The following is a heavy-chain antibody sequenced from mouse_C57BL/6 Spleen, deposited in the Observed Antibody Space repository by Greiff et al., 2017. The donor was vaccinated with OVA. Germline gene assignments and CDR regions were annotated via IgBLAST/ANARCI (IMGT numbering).Heavy chain of an antibody. J-gene: IGHJ4*01. V-gene: IGHV1-54*01. D-gene: IGHD3-3*01. CDR1: GYAFTNYL. Sequence: QVQLQQSGAELVRPGPSVKVSCKASGYAFTNYLIEWVKQRPGQGLEWIGVINPGRGGTNYNEKFKGKATLTADKSSSTAYMQLSSLTSEDSAVYFGARSRGNYAMDYWGQGTTVTVAS. CDR3: ARSRGNYAMDY. CDR2: INPGRGGT.